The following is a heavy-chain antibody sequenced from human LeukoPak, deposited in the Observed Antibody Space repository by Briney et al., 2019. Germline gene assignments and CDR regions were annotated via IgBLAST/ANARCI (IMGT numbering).Heavy chain of an antibody. Sequence: GESLKISGTASGFIFNNYGMSWVRQAPGKGLEWVSGINWNSIRVGYADSVKGRFTISRDNAKNSLYLQMNSLRAEDTAFYYCARLRNYDSSGYYFEIDSWGQGTLVTVSS. V-gene: IGHV3-20*04. D-gene: IGHD3-22*01. CDR2: INWNSIRV. CDR3: ARLRNYDSSGYYFEIDS. J-gene: IGHJ4*02. CDR1: GFIFNNYG.